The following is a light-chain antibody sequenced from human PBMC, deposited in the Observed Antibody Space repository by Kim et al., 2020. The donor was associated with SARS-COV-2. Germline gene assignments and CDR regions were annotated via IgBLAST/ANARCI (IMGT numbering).Light chain of an antibody. J-gene: IGLJ3*02. V-gene: IGLV3-19*01. CDR2: GKN. CDR3: NSRDSSGNHLV. CDR1: SLRSYY. Sequence: ALGQTVRITCQGDSLRSYYASWYQQKPGQAPGLVIYGKNNRPSGIPDRCSGSSSGNTASLTITGAQAEDEADYYCNSRDSSGNHLVFGGGTKLTVL.